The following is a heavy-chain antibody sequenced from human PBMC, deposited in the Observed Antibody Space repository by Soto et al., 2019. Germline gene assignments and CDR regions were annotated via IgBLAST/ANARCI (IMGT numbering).Heavy chain of an antibody. Sequence: QVQLQESGPGLVKPSETLSLTCTVSGGSVSSGSYYWSWIRQPPGKGLEWIGYIYYSGSTNYNPSLKSRVTISVDTSKNQFPLKLSSVTAADTAVYYCARDSFGELALDYWGQGTLVTVSS. CDR1: GGSVSSGSYY. J-gene: IGHJ4*02. V-gene: IGHV4-61*01. CDR2: IYYSGST. CDR3: ARDSFGELALDY. D-gene: IGHD3-10*01.